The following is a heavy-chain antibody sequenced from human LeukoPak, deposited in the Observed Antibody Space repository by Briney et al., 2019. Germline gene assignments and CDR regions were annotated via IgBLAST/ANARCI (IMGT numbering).Heavy chain of an antibody. J-gene: IGHJ4*02. CDR1: GFPFSSYG. Sequence: GRSLRLSCAASGFPFSSYGLQWVRQAPAKGLEWVEGIWHDGSNKHYADSVKGWVTVSRDNSKNTLYLQVDSLRAGGTAVYYCARDLGGGSGSPDYWGQGALVTVSS. D-gene: IGHD3-10*01. CDR3: ARDLGGGSGSPDY. V-gene: IGHV3-33*01. CDR2: IWHDGSNK.